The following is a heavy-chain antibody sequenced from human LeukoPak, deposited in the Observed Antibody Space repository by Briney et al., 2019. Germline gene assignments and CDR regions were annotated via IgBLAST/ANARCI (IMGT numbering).Heavy chain of an antibody. J-gene: IGHJ4*02. CDR3: AKGSAVADIYFDY. CDR2: INGRDGNT. Sequence: PGGSLRLSCAASGFTFSSYAMSWVRQAPGKGLEWISAINGRDGNTFYADSVRGRFTISRDNSKNTLYLQMNSLRAEDTAAYYCAKGSAVADIYFDYLGQGTLVTVSS. CDR1: GFTFSSYA. V-gene: IGHV3-23*01. D-gene: IGHD6-19*01.